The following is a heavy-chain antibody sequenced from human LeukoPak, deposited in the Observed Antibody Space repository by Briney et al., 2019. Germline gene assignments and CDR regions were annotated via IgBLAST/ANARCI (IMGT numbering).Heavy chain of an antibody. D-gene: IGHD6-13*01. Sequence: PSETLSLTCTVSGDSIFSTTYYWGWIRQPPGKGLEWIGSISHSGSTYYNPSLKSRVTISVDTSKNQFSLKLSSVTAADTAVYYCARSLDVKRGGRHSSSWYKGKPYYFDYWGQGTLVTVSS. CDR1: GDSIFSTTYY. CDR3: ARSLDVKRGGRHSSSWYKGKPYYFDY. V-gene: IGHV4-39*07. J-gene: IGHJ4*02. CDR2: ISHSGST.